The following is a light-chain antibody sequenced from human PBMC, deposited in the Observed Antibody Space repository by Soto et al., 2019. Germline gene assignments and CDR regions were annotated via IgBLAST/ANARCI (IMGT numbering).Light chain of an antibody. V-gene: IGKV3-20*01. CDR1: QSVSSTY. CDR3: QQYGNSALT. Sequence: EIELTQSPGTLSLSPGERATLSCRASQSVSSTYLAWYQQKPGQAPRLLIYGASSRATGIPDRFSGSGSGTDFTLTISRLEPEDLAVYYCQQYGNSALTFGGGTKVEIK. J-gene: IGKJ4*01. CDR2: GAS.